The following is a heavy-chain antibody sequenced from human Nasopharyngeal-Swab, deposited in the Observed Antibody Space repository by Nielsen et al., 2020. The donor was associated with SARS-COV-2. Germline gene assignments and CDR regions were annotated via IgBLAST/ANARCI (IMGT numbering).Heavy chain of an antibody. CDR2: IIPILGIA. J-gene: IGHJ6*02. CDR3: ARIHFVVGRGYFYGMDV. Sequence: SVKVSCKASGGTFSSYAISWVRQAPGQGLEWMGRIIPILGIANYAQKFQGRVTITADKSTTTAHMELGSLRPEDTALYYCARIHFVVGRGYFYGMDVWGQGTTVTVSS. D-gene: IGHD2-21*01. V-gene: IGHV1-69*04. CDR1: GGTFSSYA.